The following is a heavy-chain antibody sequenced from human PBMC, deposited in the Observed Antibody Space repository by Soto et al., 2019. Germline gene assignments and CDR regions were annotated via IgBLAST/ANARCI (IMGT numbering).Heavy chain of an antibody. CDR1: GYTFNSYN. Sequence: QVQLVESGGGVVQPGRSLRLSCVGSGYTFNSYNMHWVRQAPGKGPEWVAVIWSDGTNKHYTDSLKGRFTISRDNSKNTLSLQMNSLRVEDTAIYFCARSLADDAFDIWGQGTMVTVSS. CDR2: IWSDGTNK. CDR3: ARSLADDAFDI. V-gene: IGHV3-33*01. D-gene: IGHD3-3*02. J-gene: IGHJ3*02.